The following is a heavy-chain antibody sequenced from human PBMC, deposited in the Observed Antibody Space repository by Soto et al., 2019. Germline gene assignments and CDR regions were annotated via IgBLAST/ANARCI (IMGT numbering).Heavy chain of an antibody. Sequence: GGSLRLSCAASGFTFSSYGMHWVRQAPGKGLEWVAVISYDGSNKYYADSVKGRFTISRDNSKNTLYLQMNSLRAEDTAVYYCAKDGYDYYFDYWGQGTLVTVSS. V-gene: IGHV3-30*18. CDR1: GFTFSSYG. D-gene: IGHD5-12*01. CDR2: ISYDGSNK. CDR3: AKDGYDYYFDY. J-gene: IGHJ4*02.